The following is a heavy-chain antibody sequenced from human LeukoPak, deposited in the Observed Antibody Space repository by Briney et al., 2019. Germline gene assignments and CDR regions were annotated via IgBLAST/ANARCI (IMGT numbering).Heavy chain of an antibody. J-gene: IGHJ4*02. V-gene: IGHV3-20*04. CDR1: GFTIDDYG. CDR2: ITWNGGST. CDR3: ARRQGSSSYIDY. D-gene: IGHD6-13*01. Sequence: PGGSLRLSCAASGFTIDDYGMSWVRQGPGKGLEWVSGITWNGGSTGYADSVKGRFTISRDNAKNSLYLQMNSLRAEDTALYYCARRQGSSSYIDYWGQGTLVTVSS.